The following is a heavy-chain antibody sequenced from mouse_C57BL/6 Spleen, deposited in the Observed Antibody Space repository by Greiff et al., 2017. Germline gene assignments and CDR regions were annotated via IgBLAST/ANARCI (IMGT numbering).Heavy chain of an antibody. J-gene: IGHJ4*01. CDR1: GYTFTSYW. Sequence: VQLQQPGTELVKPGASVKLSCKASGYTFTSYWMHWVKQRPGQGLEWIGNINPSNGGTNYNEKLKSKATLTVDKSSSTAYMQLSSLTSEDSAVYYCARGRLYDGYYGDYWGQGTSVTVSS. CDR2: INPSNGGT. V-gene: IGHV1-53*01. CDR3: ARGRLYDGYYGDY. D-gene: IGHD2-3*01.